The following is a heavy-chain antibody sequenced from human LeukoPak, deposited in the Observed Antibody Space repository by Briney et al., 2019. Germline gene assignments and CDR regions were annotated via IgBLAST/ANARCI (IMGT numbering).Heavy chain of an antibody. V-gene: IGHV2-70*11. D-gene: IGHD7-27*01. CDR3: ARTEGITGETIEY. CDR1: GFSLSTSGMC. J-gene: IGHJ4*02. Sequence: SGPALVKPTQTLTLTCTFPGFSLSTSGMCVSWIRQPPGKSLEWLARINWNDNKYYSTTLKTRLNISKDTSKNQVVLTMTNMDPVDTATYYCARTEGITGETIEYWGQGTLVTVSS. CDR2: INWNDNK.